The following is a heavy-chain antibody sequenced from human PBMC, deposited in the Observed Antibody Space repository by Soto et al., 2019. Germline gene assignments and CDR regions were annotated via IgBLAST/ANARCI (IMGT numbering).Heavy chain of an antibody. D-gene: IGHD4-17*01. Sequence: EVQLVESGGGLVQPGGSLRLSCAASGFTFSSYWMHWVRQTPGKGLVWVSRIDREGSDTAYADSVKGRFTISRDNAKNRLYLQMNSLRAGDTAVYYCARATTTVTTRPTLGYWGQGTRVTVS. CDR2: IDREGSDT. CDR3: ARATTTVTTRPTLGY. CDR1: GFTFSSYW. V-gene: IGHV3-74*01. J-gene: IGHJ4*02.